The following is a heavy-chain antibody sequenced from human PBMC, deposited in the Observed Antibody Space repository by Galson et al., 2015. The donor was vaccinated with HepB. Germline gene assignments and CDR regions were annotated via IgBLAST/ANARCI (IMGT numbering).Heavy chain of an antibody. D-gene: IGHD3-9*01. CDR2: ISGSGRRT. J-gene: IGHJ4*02. V-gene: IGHV3-23*01. CDR1: GFTFSSSA. Sequence: SLRLSCAGSGFTFSSSAMSWVRQAPGKGLEWVSGISGSGRRTYYADSVKGRFTISRDNSKNTLYLQMNSLTAEDTAVYYCAKEVWPDYDILTGAGCFDYWGQGTLVTVSS. CDR3: AKEVWPDYDILTGAGCFDY.